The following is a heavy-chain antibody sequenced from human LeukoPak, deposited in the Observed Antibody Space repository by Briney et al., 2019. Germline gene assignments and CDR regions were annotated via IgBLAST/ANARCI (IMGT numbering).Heavy chain of an antibody. CDR3: ARGRYYDSSGYYHFDY. CDR2: ISSNGGST. CDR1: GFTFSSYA. V-gene: IGHV3-64*01. Sequence: GGSLRLSXAASGFTFSSYAMHWVRQAPGKGLEYVSAISSNGGSTYYANSVKGRFTISRDNSKNTLYLQMGSLRAEDMAVYYCARGRYYDSSGYYHFDYWGLGTLVTVSS. D-gene: IGHD3-22*01. J-gene: IGHJ4*02.